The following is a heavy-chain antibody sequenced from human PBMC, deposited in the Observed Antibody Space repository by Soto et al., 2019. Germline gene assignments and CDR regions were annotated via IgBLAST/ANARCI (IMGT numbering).Heavy chain of an antibody. J-gene: IGHJ4*02. D-gene: IGHD3-22*01. V-gene: IGHV3-33*01. CDR3: ARDEHDSSGYFDY. Sequence: QVQLVESGGGVVQPGRSLRLSCAASGFTFSSYGMHWVRQAPGKGLEWVAVIWYDGSNKYYADSVKGRFTISRDNSKNTLYLQMNSLRAEDTAVYYCARDEHDSSGYFDYWGQGTLVTVSS. CDR2: IWYDGSNK. CDR1: GFTFSSYG.